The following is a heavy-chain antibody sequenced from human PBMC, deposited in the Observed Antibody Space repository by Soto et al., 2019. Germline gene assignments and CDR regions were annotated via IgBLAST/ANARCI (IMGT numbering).Heavy chain of an antibody. CDR2: IYHSGST. CDR3: ARENRYYGSGSYYYYYGMDV. J-gene: IGHJ6*02. D-gene: IGHD3-10*01. V-gene: IGHV4-4*02. Sequence: PSETLSLTCAVSGGSTSSSNWWSWVRQPPGKGLEWIGEIYHSGSTNYNPSLKSRVTISVDKSKNQFSLKLSSVTAADTAVYYCARENRYYGSGSYYYYYGMDVWGQGTTVTVYS. CDR1: GGSTSSSNW.